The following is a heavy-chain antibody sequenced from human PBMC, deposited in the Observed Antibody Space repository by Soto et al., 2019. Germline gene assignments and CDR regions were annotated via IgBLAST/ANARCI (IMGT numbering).Heavy chain of an antibody. D-gene: IGHD3-10*01. CDR2: IIPMYGAA. CDR3: AGRNDGSGSYYRHQRYFYHSGRDV. CDR1: GGTFSSYA. J-gene: IGHJ6*02. V-gene: IGHV1-69*01. Sequence: QVQLVQSGAEVRKPGSSVKVSCEASGGTFSSYAFSWVRQAPGQGLEWMGGIIPMYGAADYAQNFQGRVTITADESTSTAHREMSSRRLEDTAAYFSAGRNDGSGSYYRHQRYFYHSGRDVWGQGTTVSV.